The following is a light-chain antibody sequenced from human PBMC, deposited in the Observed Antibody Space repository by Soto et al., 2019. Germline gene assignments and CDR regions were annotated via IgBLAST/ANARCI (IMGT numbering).Light chain of an antibody. CDR3: QAYDSSLSGAV. CDR1: SSNIGAGYD. V-gene: IGLV1-40*01. J-gene: IGLJ7*01. CDR2: GNT. Sequence: QSVLTQPPSVSGAPGQRVTISCTGSSSNIGAGYDVHWYQQLPGTAPKLLIYGNTNQPSGVPDRFSGSKSGTSASLAITGLQAEDEADYYCQAYDSSLSGAVFGGGTPLTVL.